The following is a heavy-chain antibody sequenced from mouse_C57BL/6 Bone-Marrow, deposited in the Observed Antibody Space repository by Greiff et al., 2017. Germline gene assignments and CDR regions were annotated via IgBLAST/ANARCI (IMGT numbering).Heavy chain of an antibody. Sequence: EVKVVESGGGLVQSGRSLRLSCATSGFTFSDFYMEWVRQAPGKGLEWIAASRNKANDYTTEYSASVKGRFIVSRDTSQSILYLQMNALRAEDTAIYYCARDAAHSNDAMDYGGQGTSVTVSS. V-gene: IGHV7-1*01. CDR2: SRNKANDYTT. CDR3: ARDAAHSNDAMDY. CDR1: GFTFSDFY. J-gene: IGHJ4*01. D-gene: IGHD2-5*01.